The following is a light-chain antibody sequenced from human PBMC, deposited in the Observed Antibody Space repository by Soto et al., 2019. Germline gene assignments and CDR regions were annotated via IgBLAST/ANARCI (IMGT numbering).Light chain of an antibody. CDR3: QQYNNWPPYT. CDR2: RAS. J-gene: IGKJ2*01. V-gene: IGKV3-20*01. Sequence: EIVLTQSPGTLSLSPGERATLSCRTSQSVGSNYLAWYQQKPGQAPRLLIYRASSRATGIPDRFSGSGSGTEFTLTISSLQSEDYAVYYCQQYNNWPPYTFGQGTKVDI. CDR1: QSVGSNY.